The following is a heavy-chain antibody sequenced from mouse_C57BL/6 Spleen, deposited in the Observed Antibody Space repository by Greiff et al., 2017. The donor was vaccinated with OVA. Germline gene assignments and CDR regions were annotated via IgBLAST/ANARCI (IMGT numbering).Heavy chain of an antibody. J-gene: IGHJ1*03. D-gene: IGHD4-1*01. CDR2: INPNNGGT. CDR3: ARRDGTGHWYFDV. CDR1: GYTFTDYN. V-gene: IGHV1-18*01. Sequence: EVKLLESGPELVKPGASVKIPCKASGYTFTDYNMDWVKQSHGKSLEWIGDINPNNGGTIYNQKFKGKATLTVDKSSSTAYMELRSLTSEDTAVYYCARRDGTGHWYFDVWGTGTTVTVSS.